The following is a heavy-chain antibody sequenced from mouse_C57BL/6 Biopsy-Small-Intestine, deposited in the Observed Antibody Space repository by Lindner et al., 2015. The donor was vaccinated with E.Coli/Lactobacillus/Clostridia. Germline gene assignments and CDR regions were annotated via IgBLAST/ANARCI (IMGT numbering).Heavy chain of an antibody. J-gene: IGHJ3*01. Sequence: VQLQESGPVLVKPGASVMMSCKASGYTFTDYYMNWVKQSHGKSLEWIGVINPYNGETTYNQRFKGKATLTVAKSSNTAYMQLSSLTSEDSAVYFCATYDGLFAWFLYWGLGTLVTVSA. CDR2: INPYNGET. CDR1: GYTFTDYY. D-gene: IGHD2-3*01. CDR3: ATYDGLFAWFLY. V-gene: IGHV1-19*01.